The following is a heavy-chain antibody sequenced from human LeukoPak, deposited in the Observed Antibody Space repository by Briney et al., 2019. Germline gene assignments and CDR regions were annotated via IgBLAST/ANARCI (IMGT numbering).Heavy chain of an antibody. CDR3: ARDRSGGRSSYYYYYGMDV. J-gene: IGHJ6*02. Sequence: NSSETLSLTCTVSGDSISSYYWSWIRQPPGKGLEWIGYIYYSGSTNYNPSLKSRVTISVDKSKNQFSLKLSSVTAADTAVYYCARDRSGGRSSYYYYYGMDVWGQGTTVTVSS. CDR1: GDSISSYY. V-gene: IGHV4-59*12. D-gene: IGHD2-15*01. CDR2: IYYSGST.